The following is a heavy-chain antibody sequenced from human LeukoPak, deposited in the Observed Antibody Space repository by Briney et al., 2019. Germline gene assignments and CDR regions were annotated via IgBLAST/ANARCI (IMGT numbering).Heavy chain of an antibody. Sequence: TSETLSLTCAVSGGSISSGGYSWSWIRQPPGKGLEWIEYIYHSGSTYYNPSLKSRVTISVDRSKNQFSLKLSSVTAADTAVYYCAREGNYGYSYYFDYWGQGTLVTVSS. V-gene: IGHV4-30-2*01. CDR2: IYHSGST. CDR3: AREGNYGYSYYFDY. CDR1: GGSISSGGYS. J-gene: IGHJ4*02. D-gene: IGHD5-18*01.